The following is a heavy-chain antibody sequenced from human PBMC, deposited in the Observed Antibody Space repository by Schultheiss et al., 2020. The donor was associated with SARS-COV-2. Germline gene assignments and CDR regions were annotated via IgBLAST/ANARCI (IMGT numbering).Heavy chain of an antibody. CDR2: IGTAGDT. CDR1: GFTFSSYG. CDR3: ANLYEKGYFDY. V-gene: IGHV3-13*01. D-gene: IGHD5/OR15-5a*01. J-gene: IGHJ4*02. Sequence: GGSLRLSCAASGFTFSSYGMHWVRQAPGKGLEWVSAIGTAGDTYYPGSVKGRFTISRDNAKNSLYLQMNSLRAEDTAVYYCANLYEKGYFDYWGQGTLVTVSS.